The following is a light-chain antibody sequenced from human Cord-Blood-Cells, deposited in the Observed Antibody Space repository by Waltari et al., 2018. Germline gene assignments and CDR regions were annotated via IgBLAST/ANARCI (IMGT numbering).Light chain of an antibody. CDR3: QSYDSSLSGSV. CDR1: SSNIGAGYD. Sequence: QSVLTQPPSVSGAPGQRVTISCTGSSSNIGAGYDVHWYQQLPGTAPKLLIYGNGNRPSGGPDRFSGSKSGTAASLASTGLQAEDEADYYCQSYDSSLSGSVFGGGTKLTVL. CDR2: GNG. J-gene: IGLJ2*01. V-gene: IGLV1-40*01.